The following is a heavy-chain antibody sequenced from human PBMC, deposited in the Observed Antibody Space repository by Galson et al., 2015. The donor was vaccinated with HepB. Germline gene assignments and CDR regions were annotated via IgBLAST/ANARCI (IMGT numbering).Heavy chain of an antibody. CDR3: ARDGTYDYIWGSYRSGYYYYYMDV. CDR1: GFTFGSYS. V-gene: IGHV3-21*01. Sequence: SLRLSCAASGFTFGSYSMNWVRQAPGKGLEWVSSISSSSSYIYYADSVKGRFTISRDNAKNSLYLQMNSLRAEDTAVYYCARDGTYDYIWGSYRSGYYYYYMDVWGKGTTVTVSS. J-gene: IGHJ6*03. D-gene: IGHD3-16*02. CDR2: ISSSSSYI.